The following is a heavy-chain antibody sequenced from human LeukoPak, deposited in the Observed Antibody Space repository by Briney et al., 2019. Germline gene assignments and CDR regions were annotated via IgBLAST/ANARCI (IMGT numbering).Heavy chain of an antibody. CDR2: ISGSGGST. V-gene: IGHV3-23*01. D-gene: IGHD3-22*01. Sequence: GGSLRLSCAASGFTFSSYAMSWVRQAPGQGLEWVSAISGSGGSTYYADSVKGRFTISRDNSKNTLYLQMNSLRAEDTAVYYCAKDRYDSSGYYYGGRGWFDPWGQGTLVTVSS. CDR3: AKDRYDSSGYYYGGRGWFDP. J-gene: IGHJ5*02. CDR1: GFTFSSYA.